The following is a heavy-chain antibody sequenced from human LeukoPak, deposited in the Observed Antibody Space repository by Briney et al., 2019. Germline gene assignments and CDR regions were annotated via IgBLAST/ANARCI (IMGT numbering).Heavy chain of an antibody. CDR3: ASVLRYFDWLLSPNAFDI. Sequence: GGSLRLSCAASGFTFSSYAMSWVRQAPGKGLEWVSAISGSGGSTYYADSVKGRFTISRDNSKNTLYLQMNSLRAEDTAVYYCASVLRYFDWLLSPNAFDIWGQGTMVTVSS. D-gene: IGHD3-9*01. V-gene: IGHV3-23*01. CDR1: GFTFSSYA. CDR2: ISGSGGST. J-gene: IGHJ3*02.